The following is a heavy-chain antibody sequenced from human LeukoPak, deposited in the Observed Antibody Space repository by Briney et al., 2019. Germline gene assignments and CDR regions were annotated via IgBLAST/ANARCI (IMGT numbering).Heavy chain of an antibody. D-gene: IGHD6-19*01. CDR2: ISYDGSNK. V-gene: IGHV3-30*03. Sequence: GGSLRLSCLASDFIFTKHWMTWVRQAPGKGLEWVAVISYDGSNKYYADSVKGRFTISRDNSKNTLYLQMNSLRAEDTAVYYCARDTYTSGWYAGWNYWGQGTLVTVSS. CDR3: ARDTYTSGWYAGWNY. J-gene: IGHJ4*02. CDR1: DFIFTKHW.